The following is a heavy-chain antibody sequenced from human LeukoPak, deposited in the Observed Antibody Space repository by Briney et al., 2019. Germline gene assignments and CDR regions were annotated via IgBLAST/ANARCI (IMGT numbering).Heavy chain of an antibody. CDR1: GYTLTELS. CDR2: FDPEDGET. Sequence: GASVKVSCKVSGYTLTELSMHWVRQAPGKGLEGMGGFDPEDGETIYAQKFQGRVTMTEDTSTDTAYMELSSLRSEDTAVYYCATDVARRPPCSSTSCYSDCWGQGTLVTVSS. CDR3: ATDVARRPPCSSTSCYSDC. D-gene: IGHD2-2*02. V-gene: IGHV1-24*01. J-gene: IGHJ4*02.